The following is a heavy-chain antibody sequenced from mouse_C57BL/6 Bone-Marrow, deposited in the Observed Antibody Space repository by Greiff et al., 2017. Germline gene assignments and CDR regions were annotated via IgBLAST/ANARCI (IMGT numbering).Heavy chain of an antibody. Sequence: EVQLQQSGPVLVKPGASVKMSCKASGYTFTDYYMNWVKQSHGKSLEWIGVINPYNGGTSYNQQFKGKATLTVDKSSSTAYMELNSLTSEDSAVYYCARPFTTVVEWYFDVWGTGTTVTVSS. V-gene: IGHV1-19*01. CDR1: GYTFTDYY. CDR2: INPYNGGT. J-gene: IGHJ1*03. D-gene: IGHD1-1*01. CDR3: ARPFTTVVEWYFDV.